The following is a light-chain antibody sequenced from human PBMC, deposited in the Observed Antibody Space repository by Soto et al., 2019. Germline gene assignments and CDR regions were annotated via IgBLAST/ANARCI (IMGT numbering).Light chain of an antibody. Sequence: SQMTPSLSTLSASVGDRVTITCRASQTISTWLAWHQQKPGKAPKLLIYAASSLQSGVPSRFSGTGSGTDFTLTISSLQPEDFATYYCQQNNSFPLTFAGGTKVDIK. CDR2: AAS. V-gene: IGKV1-12*01. CDR1: QTISTW. J-gene: IGKJ4*01. CDR3: QQNNSFPLT.